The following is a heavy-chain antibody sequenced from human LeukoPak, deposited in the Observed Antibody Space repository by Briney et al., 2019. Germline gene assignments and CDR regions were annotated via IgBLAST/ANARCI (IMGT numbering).Heavy chain of an antibody. Sequence: GESLRLSCAASGFTFSSYEMNWVRQAPGKGLEWVSYISSSGSTKYYADSVKGRFTISRDNAKNSLYLQMISLRAEDTALYYCARVEGFIDYWGQGTLVTVSS. CDR1: GFTFSSYE. D-gene: IGHD3-16*02. CDR2: ISSSGSTK. J-gene: IGHJ4*02. V-gene: IGHV3-48*03. CDR3: ARVEGFIDY.